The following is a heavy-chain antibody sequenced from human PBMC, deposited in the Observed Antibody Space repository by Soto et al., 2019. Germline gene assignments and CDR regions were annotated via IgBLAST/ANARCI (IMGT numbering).Heavy chain of an antibody. J-gene: IGHJ6*03. Sequence: GGSLRLSCAASGFTFSDYYMSWIRQAPGKGLEWVSYISSSGSTIYYADSVKGRFTISRDNAKNSLYLQMNSLRAEDTAVYYCARARYSSSWVYYYMDVWGKGTTVTVSS. D-gene: IGHD6-13*01. CDR1: GFTFSDYY. CDR2: ISSSGSTI. CDR3: ARARYSSSWVYYYMDV. V-gene: IGHV3-11*01.